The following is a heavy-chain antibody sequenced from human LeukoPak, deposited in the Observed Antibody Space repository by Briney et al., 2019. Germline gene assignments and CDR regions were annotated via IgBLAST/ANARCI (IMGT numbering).Heavy chain of an antibody. J-gene: IGHJ4*02. CDR2: IYYSGST. CDR1: GFTFSSYA. CDR3: ARVKPYDIRYYFDY. D-gene: IGHD3-22*01. Sequence: GSLRLSCAASGFTFSSYAMSWVRQAPGKGLEWIGSIYYSGSTYYNPSLKSRVTISVDTSKNQFSLKLSSVTAADTAVYYCARVKPYDIRYYFDYWGQGTLVTVSS. V-gene: IGHV4-39*01.